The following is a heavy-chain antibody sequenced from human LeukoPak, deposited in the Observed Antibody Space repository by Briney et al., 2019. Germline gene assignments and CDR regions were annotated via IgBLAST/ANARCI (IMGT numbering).Heavy chain of an antibody. CDR1: GGSISSSSYY. V-gene: IGHV4-39*02. Sequence: PSETLSLTCTVSGGSISSSSYYWGWIRQPPGKGLEWIGSLYYSGSTYYNPSLKSRVTISVDTSKNHFSLRLRSVTAADTAVFYCAYSPPYFYYMDFWGKGGTVTVSS. J-gene: IGHJ6*03. CDR3: AYSPPYFYYMDF. CDR2: LYYSGST. D-gene: IGHD2-15*01.